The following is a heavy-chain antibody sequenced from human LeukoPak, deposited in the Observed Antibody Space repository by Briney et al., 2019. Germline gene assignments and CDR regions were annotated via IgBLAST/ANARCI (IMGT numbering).Heavy chain of an antibody. CDR1: GASISNYY. Sequence: PSETLSLTCTVSGASISNYYWSWIRQPPGKGLEWIGYISYSGSTNYNPSLRSRVTISVDTSKNQFSLKLSSVIVTDTAVYYCARVGCSGGSCFDHWGQGTLVTVPS. CDR3: ARVGCSGGSCFDH. D-gene: IGHD2-15*01. V-gene: IGHV4-59*01. J-gene: IGHJ4*02. CDR2: ISYSGST.